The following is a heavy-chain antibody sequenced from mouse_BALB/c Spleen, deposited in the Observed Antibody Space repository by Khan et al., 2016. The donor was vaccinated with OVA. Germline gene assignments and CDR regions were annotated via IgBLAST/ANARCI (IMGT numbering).Heavy chain of an antibody. CDR3: ARQPYYHYNIMDY. Sequence: VKLLESGPGLVAPSQSLSITCTISGFSLTNYGVHWVRQPPGKGLEWLVVIWNDGNKAYNSALKSRLTISKDNSKSQVFLKMNSLQTDDTAMYFCARQPYYHYNIMDYWGQGTSVTVSS. V-gene: IGHV2-6-1*01. J-gene: IGHJ4*01. CDR1: GFSLTNYG. CDR2: IWNDGNK. D-gene: IGHD2-10*01.